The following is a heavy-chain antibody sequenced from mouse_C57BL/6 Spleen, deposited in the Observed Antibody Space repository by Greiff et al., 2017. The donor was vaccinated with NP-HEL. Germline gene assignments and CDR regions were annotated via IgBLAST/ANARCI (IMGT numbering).Heavy chain of an antibody. J-gene: IGHJ1*03. V-gene: IGHV2-5*01. CDR2: IWRGGST. Sequence: VQLQESGPGLVQPSQSLSITCTVSGFSLTSYGVHWVRQSPGKGLEWLGVIWRGGSTDYNAAFMSRLSITKDNSKSQVFFKLNSLQADDTAIYYCAKTVTTALWYFDVWGTGTTVTVSS. CDR3: AKTVTTALWYFDV. D-gene: IGHD1-2*01. CDR1: GFSLTSYG.